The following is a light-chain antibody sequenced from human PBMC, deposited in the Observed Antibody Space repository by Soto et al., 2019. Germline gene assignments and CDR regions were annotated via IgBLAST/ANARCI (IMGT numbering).Light chain of an antibody. CDR1: PTISSW. V-gene: IGKV1-5*03. Sequence: DIQMTQSPSTLSGSVGDRVTITCRASPTISSWLAWYQQKPGKAPKLLIYKASTLKSGVPSRFSGSGSGTEFTLTISSLQPDDFATYYCQHYYSYSEAFGQGTKV. CDR2: KAS. CDR3: QHYYSYSEA. J-gene: IGKJ1*01.